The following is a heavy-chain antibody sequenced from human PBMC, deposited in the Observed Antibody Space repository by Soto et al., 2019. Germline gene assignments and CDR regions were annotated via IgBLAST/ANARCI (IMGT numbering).Heavy chain of an antibody. CDR2: ISTYNGNT. D-gene: IGHD5-18*01. CDR3: ARHPPLRYSYGQGLDY. Sequence: ASVKVSCKASGYTFTGYGISWVRHAPGQGLEWMGWISTYNGNTNYAQNLQGRVTMTTDTSTSTAYMELRSLRSDDTAVYYCARHPPLRYSYGQGLDYWGQGTLVTVSS. J-gene: IGHJ4*02. V-gene: IGHV1-18*04. CDR1: GYTFTGYG.